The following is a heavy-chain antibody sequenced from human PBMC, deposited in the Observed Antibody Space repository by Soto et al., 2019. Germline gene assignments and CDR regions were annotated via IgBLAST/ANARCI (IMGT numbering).Heavy chain of an antibody. CDR2: IYPGDSDV. V-gene: IGHV5-51*01. D-gene: IGHD3-10*01. J-gene: IGHJ5*02. Sequence: PGESLKISCQTSGYNFANYWVVWVRQLPGESLEWMGTIYPGDSDVRYSPSFQGLVTMSVDKSINTAYLQWGSLKASDTAMYYCARKQENGSYKWFDPWGRGTLVTVSS. CDR3: ARKQENGSYKWFDP. CDR1: GYNFANYW.